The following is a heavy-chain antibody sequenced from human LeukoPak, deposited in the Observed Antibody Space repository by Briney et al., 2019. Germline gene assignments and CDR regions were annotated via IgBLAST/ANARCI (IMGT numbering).Heavy chain of an antibody. J-gene: IGHJ5*02. Sequence: PSASVKVSCKVSGYTLTELSMHWVRQAPGKGLEWMGGFDPEDGETIYAQKFQGRVTMTEDTSTDTAYMELSSMRSEDTAVYYCATMFYYDSSGYLRGWFDPWGQGTLVTVSP. CDR2: FDPEDGET. CDR3: ATMFYYDSSGYLRGWFDP. D-gene: IGHD3-22*01. CDR1: GYTLTELS. V-gene: IGHV1-24*01.